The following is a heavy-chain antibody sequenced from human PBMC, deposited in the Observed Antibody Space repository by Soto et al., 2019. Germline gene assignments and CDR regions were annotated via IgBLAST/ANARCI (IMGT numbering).Heavy chain of an antibody. Sequence: QLQLQESGPGLVKPSETLSLACTVSGGSISSSSYYWGWIRQPPGKGLEWIGSIYYSGSTYYNPSLKSQHPIPVDTHKRQFTLKVSSVTAEDTDVYYCARPGHVWGQGTTVTVSS. CDR3: ARPGHV. CDR1: GGSISSSSYY. CDR2: IYYSGST. V-gene: IGHV4-39*01. J-gene: IGHJ6*02.